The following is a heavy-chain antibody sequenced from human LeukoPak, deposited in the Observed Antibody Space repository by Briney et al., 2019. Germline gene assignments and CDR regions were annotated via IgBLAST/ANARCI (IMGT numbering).Heavy chain of an antibody. Sequence: GESLKISSKGSGYSFTSYWIGWVRQMPGKGLEWMGIIYPGDSDTRDSPSFQGQVTISADKSISTAYLQWSSLKASDTAMYYCARQPLYDSSGYYYLYYFDYWGQGTLVTVSS. CDR1: GYSFTSYW. V-gene: IGHV5-51*01. CDR2: IYPGDSDT. D-gene: IGHD3-22*01. J-gene: IGHJ4*02. CDR3: ARQPLYDSSGYYYLYYFDY.